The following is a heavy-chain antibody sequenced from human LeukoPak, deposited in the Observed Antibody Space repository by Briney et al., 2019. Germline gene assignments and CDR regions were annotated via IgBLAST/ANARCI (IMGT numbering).Heavy chain of an antibody. J-gene: IGHJ4*02. Sequence: ASVKVSCTVSGYTLVELSIHWVRQTPGKGLEWMGGFDPDDGETIYPQKFQGRVSTTEDTSTSTAYMELRSLRSDDTAVYYCARDIYYDSSGYYRHWGQGTLVTVSS. CDR2: FDPDDGET. D-gene: IGHD3-22*01. CDR3: ARDIYYDSSGYYRH. V-gene: IGHV1-24*01. CDR1: GYTLVELS.